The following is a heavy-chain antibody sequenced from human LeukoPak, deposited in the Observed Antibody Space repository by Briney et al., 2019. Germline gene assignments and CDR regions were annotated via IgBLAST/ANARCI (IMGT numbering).Heavy chain of an antibody. CDR3: ARHADYYDSTGYPAYFDY. CDR1: GDSISSYY. J-gene: IGHJ4*02. CDR2: IYYSGST. V-gene: IGHV4-59*08. Sequence: PSETLSLTCSVSGDSISSYYWSWIRQPPGKGLEWIGYIYYSGSTRYNPSLKSRVSMSVDTSNNQFSLKLNSVTVADTAVYYCARHADYYDSTGYPAYFDYWGQGMLVTVSS. D-gene: IGHD3-22*01.